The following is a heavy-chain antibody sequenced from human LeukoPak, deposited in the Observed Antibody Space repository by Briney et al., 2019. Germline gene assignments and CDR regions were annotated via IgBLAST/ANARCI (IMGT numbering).Heavy chain of an antibody. CDR3: ARRSRYYDFWSGYSD. CDR1: GGSISGYY. Sequence: SETLSLTCTVSGGSISGYYWSWIRQPPGKGLEWIGYIYYSGSTNYNPSLKSRVTISVDMSKNQFSLKLSSVTAADTAVYYCARRSRYYDFWSGYSDWGQGTLVTVSS. J-gene: IGHJ4*02. CDR2: IYYSGST. V-gene: IGHV4-59*08. D-gene: IGHD3-3*01.